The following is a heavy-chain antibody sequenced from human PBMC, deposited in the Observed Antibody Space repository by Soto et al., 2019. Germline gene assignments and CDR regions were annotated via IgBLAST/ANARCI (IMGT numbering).Heavy chain of an antibody. D-gene: IGHD7-27*01. CDR1: GFTFSSYW. J-gene: IGHJ4*02. CDR2: INSDGSST. V-gene: IGHV3-74*01. Sequence: GGSLRLSCAASGFTFSSYWMHWVRQAPGKGLVWVSRINSDGSSTSYADSVKGRFTISRDDSKNTLYLQMNSLSAEDTALYYCARDWGRVEVGIAYYYDYWGQATQVTVSS. CDR3: ARDWGRVEVGIAYYYDY.